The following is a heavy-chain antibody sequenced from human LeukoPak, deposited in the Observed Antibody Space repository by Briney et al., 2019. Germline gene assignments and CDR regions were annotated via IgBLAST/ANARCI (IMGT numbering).Heavy chain of an antibody. CDR2: IYASGST. D-gene: IGHD3-3*02. V-gene: IGHV4-4*07. Sequence: PSETLSLTCTVSGGSISSHYWSWIRQPAGKGLEWIGRIYASGSTNYNPSLKSRVTMSVDTSENQFSLNLSSVTAADTAMYYCALSFTLDYFDYWGQGTLVTVSS. CDR3: ALSFTLDYFDY. CDR1: GGSISSHY. J-gene: IGHJ4*02.